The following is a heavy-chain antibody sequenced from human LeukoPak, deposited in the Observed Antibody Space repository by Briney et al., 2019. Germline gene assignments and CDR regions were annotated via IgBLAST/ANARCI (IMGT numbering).Heavy chain of an antibody. D-gene: IGHD1-26*01. J-gene: IGHJ4*02. CDR3: ASAAGWESAY. CDR1: GFTFSSYG. CDR2: IWDDGNKK. V-gene: IGHV3-33*01. Sequence: TGRSLRLSCAASGFTFSSYGMDWVRQAPGKGLEWVAIIWDDGNKKYYADSVKGRFSISRDNSKNMLYLQMNDLRAEDTAIYYCASAAGWESAYWGQGTLVTVSS.